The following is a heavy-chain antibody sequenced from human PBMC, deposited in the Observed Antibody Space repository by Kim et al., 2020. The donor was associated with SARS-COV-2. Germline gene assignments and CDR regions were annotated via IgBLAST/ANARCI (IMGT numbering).Heavy chain of an antibody. Sequence: SETLSLTCTVSGGSISSSSYYWGWIRQPPGKGLEWIGSIYYSGSTYSNPSIKSRVTISVDTSKNQFSLKLSSVTAADTAVYYCARRGVAATKYDYWGQGTLVTVSS. CDR1: GGSISSSSYY. V-gene: IGHV4-39*01. J-gene: IGHJ4*02. CDR2: IYYSGST. CDR3: ARRGVAATKYDY. D-gene: IGHD6-19*01.